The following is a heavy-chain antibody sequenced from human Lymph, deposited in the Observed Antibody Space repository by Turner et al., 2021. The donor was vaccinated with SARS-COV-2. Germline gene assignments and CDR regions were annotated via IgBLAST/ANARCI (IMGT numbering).Heavy chain of an antibody. Sequence: DVPLVVAGGGGVQPGGSLRLSCAASGFTFSTYWMSWVRQAQGKGLEWVANIKQDGSEENYGDSVKGRFTNSRDNAKNSLYLQMNSLGDEDTAVYYCARLSMGDWHFDLWGRGTLVTVSS. V-gene: IGHV3-7*01. CDR2: IKQDGSEE. J-gene: IGHJ2*01. CDR3: ARLSMGDWHFDL. D-gene: IGHD1-26*01. CDR1: GFTFSTYW.